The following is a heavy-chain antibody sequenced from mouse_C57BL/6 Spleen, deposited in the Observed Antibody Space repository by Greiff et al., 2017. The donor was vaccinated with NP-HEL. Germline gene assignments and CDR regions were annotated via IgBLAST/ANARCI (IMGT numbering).Heavy chain of an antibody. J-gene: IGHJ1*03. CDR3: AGPYYYGSRYFDV. Sequence: EVMLVESGGGLVKPGGSLKLSCAASGFTFSDYGMHWVRQAPEKGLEWVAYISSGSSTIYYADTVKGRFTISRDNAKNTLFLQMTSLRSEDTAMYYCAGPYYYGSRYFDVWGTGTTVTVSS. CDR2: ISSGSSTI. V-gene: IGHV5-17*01. CDR1: GFTFSDYG. D-gene: IGHD1-1*01.